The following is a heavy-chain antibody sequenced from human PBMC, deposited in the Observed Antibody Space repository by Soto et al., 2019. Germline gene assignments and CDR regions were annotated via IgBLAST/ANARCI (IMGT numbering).Heavy chain of an antibody. CDR2: ITPVVAIS. Sequence: QVQLVQSGAEVKRPGSSVTVSCKASGGTFTSYVISWLRQPPGQGLEWMGRITPVVAISNYALKFQGRVTITADKSTNTAYMELSSLRSEDTAVYFCAKEENSNFDSWGQGTLVTVSS. CDR1: GGTFTSYV. V-gene: IGHV1-69*04. J-gene: IGHJ4*02. CDR3: AKEENSNFDS.